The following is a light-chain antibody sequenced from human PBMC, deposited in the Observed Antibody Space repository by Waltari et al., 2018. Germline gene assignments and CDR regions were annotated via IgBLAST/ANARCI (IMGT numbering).Light chain of an antibody. J-gene: IGLJ2*01. CDR1: TRNLGFYNY. V-gene: IGLV2-8*01. Sequence: QPPLTQPPPPSGPPGHPVTTPCLGPTRNLGFYNYFPWYQQPPGKAPKLMIYEVNTRPSGVPDRFSGSKSGNTASLTVSGLQAEDEGDYYCSSYAGSNNLVFGGGTKLTVL. CDR3: SSYAGSNNLV. CDR2: EVN.